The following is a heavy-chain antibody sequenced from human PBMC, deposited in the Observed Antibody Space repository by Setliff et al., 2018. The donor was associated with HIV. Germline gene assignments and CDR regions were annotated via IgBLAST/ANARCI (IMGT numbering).Heavy chain of an antibody. Sequence: PSETLSLTCTVSGGSISSHYWSWIRQPPGKGLEWIGYIYYSGSTNYNPSLKSRVTISVDTSKIQFSLKLTSVTAADTAVYYCARGYSSGWVDYWGQGTLVTVSS. CDR3: ARGYSSGWVDY. J-gene: IGHJ4*02. D-gene: IGHD6-19*01. V-gene: IGHV4-59*11. CDR1: GGSISSHY. CDR2: IYYSGST.